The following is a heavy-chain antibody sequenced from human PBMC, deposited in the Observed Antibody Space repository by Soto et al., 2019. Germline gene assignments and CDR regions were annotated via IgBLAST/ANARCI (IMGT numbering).Heavy chain of an antibody. Sequence: SEILSLTCTVSGGSSISSSYYWGWISQPPGKGLEWIGSIYYSGSTYYNPSLKSRVTISVDTSKNQFSLKLSSVTAADTAVYYCARHSADSSSVGRDFDYWGQGTLVTVSS. V-gene: IGHV4-39*01. CDR3: ARHSADSSSVGRDFDY. J-gene: IGHJ4*02. CDR1: GGSSISSSYY. D-gene: IGHD6-6*01. CDR2: IYYSGST.